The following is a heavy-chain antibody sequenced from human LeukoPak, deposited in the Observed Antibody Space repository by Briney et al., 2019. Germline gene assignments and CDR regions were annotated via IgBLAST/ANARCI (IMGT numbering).Heavy chain of an antibody. Sequence: SETLSLTCTVSGDSISSSTYYWGWIRQPPGKGLEWIGSINYSGSTYYNPSLKSRVTISVDTSKNQFSLKLSSVTAADTAVYYCARGRPLTYYYDSSGYPPDYWGQGTLVTVSS. D-gene: IGHD3-22*01. V-gene: IGHV4-39*07. J-gene: IGHJ4*02. CDR2: INYSGST. CDR3: ARGRPLTYYYDSSGYPPDY. CDR1: GDSISSSTYY.